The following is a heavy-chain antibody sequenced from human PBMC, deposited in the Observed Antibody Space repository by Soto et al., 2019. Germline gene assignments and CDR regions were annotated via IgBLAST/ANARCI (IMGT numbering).Heavy chain of an antibody. V-gene: IGHV1-46*01. CDR3: ARLLGVHNTQPFLLGYFDY. D-gene: IGHD3-3*01. Sequence: QLVQSGAEVKKPGASVKISCKASGYNFIGQYIHWVRQAPGQGLAWLGIINLSGGGTTYAEKCKGRVVVASDACKGTVDVELSSLKSADTAIYCCARLLGVHNTQPFLLGYFDYWGQGTLVTVSS. CDR2: INLSGGGT. CDR1: GYNFIGQY. J-gene: IGHJ4*02.